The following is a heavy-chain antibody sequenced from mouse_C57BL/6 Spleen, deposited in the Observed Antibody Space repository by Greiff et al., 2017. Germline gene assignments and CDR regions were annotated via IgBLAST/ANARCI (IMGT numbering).Heavy chain of an antibody. J-gene: IGHJ4*01. Sequence: EVMLVESGGGLVKPGGSLKLSCAASGFTFSDYGMHWVRQAPEKGLEWVAYISSGRSTIYYADTVKGRFTISRDNAKNTLFLQMTSLRSEDTAMYYCARLGNYAMDYWGQGTSVTVSS. CDR3: ARLGNYAMDY. CDR2: ISSGRSTI. CDR1: GFTFSDYG. D-gene: IGHD1-1*01. V-gene: IGHV5-17*01.